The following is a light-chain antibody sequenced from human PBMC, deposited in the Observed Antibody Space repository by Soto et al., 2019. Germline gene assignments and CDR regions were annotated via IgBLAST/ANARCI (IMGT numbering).Light chain of an antibody. Sequence: SSELTQPPSVSVSPGQTASITCSGDQLGDKYVCWYQQKPGQSPVLVIYQDDDRPSRLPERFSGSDSGNTATLTGRGTQDVDDDDYYCHAWDSSTVLFGGGTKLTVL. CDR1: QLGDKY. CDR3: HAWDSSTVL. J-gene: IGLJ2*01. CDR2: QDD. V-gene: IGLV3-1*01.